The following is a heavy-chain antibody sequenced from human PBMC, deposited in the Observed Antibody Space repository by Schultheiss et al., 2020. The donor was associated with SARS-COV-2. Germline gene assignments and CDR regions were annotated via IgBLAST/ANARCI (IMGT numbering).Heavy chain of an antibody. CDR2: ISSSGSTI. V-gene: IGHV3-48*03. D-gene: IGHD6-6*01. CDR3: ARDLRAARTFHYYYYYGMDV. J-gene: IGHJ6*02. Sequence: GGSLRLSCAASGFTFSSYEMNWVRQAPGKGLEWVSYISSSGSTIYYADSVKGRFTISRDNAKNSLYLQMNSLRAEDTAVYYCARDLRAARTFHYYYYYGMDVWGQGTTVTVSS. CDR1: GFTFSSYE.